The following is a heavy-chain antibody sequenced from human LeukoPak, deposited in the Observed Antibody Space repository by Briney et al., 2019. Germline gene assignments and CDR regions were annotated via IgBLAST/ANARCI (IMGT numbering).Heavy chain of an antibody. Sequence: GGSLRLSCAASGFTFSSYSMNWVRQAPGKGLEWVSSITSTSSYIYYADSLKGRFTISRDNAKNSLYLQMSNLRAEDTAVYYCATSADSPGNSWGQGTLITVSS. J-gene: IGHJ4*02. CDR2: ITSTSSYI. V-gene: IGHV3-21*01. CDR3: ATSADSPGNS. CDR1: GFTFSSYS. D-gene: IGHD4-23*01.